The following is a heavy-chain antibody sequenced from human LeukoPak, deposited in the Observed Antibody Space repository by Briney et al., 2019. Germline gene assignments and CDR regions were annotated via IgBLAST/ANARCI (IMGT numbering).Heavy chain of an antibody. Sequence: SETLPLTCAVSGGSISSGGYSWSWIRQPPGKGLEWIGYIYHSGSTYYNPSLKSRVTISVDRSKNQFSLKLGSVTAADTAVYYCARESPYSGTLNWGQGTLVTVSS. CDR2: IYHSGST. J-gene: IGHJ4*02. CDR1: GGSISSGGYS. D-gene: IGHD6-13*01. V-gene: IGHV4-30-2*01. CDR3: ARESPYSGTLN.